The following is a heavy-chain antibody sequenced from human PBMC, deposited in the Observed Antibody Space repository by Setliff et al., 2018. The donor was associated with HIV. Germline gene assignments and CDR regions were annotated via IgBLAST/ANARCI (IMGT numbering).Heavy chain of an antibody. J-gene: IGHJ4*02. CDR2: VFYAGFA. D-gene: IGHD5-12*01. Sequence: SETLSLTCTVSGDSIRGYYWSWIRQPPGKGLEWMGYVFYAGFAAYNPSLKSRLTISVDTSKSQFSLRLTSVTAADTAIYYCARQVSIPGVAITPVDYWGQGALVTVSS. CDR3: ARQVSIPGVAITPVDY. CDR1: GDSIRGYY. V-gene: IGHV4-59*08.